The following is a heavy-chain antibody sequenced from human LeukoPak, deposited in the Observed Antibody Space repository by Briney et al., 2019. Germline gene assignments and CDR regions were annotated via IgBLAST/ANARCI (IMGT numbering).Heavy chain of an antibody. CDR3: ARHGGWLADALDI. J-gene: IGHJ3*02. V-gene: IGHV1-2*02. Sequence: ASVKVSCKASGYSFTGYYLHWVRQAPGQGLEWVGWINPNSGGTNYAQKFQGSVTMTRDTSINTASMELNKLRSDDTAVYYCARHGGWLADALDIWGQGTMVSVSS. CDR1: GYSFTGYY. CDR2: INPNSGGT. D-gene: IGHD2-8*01.